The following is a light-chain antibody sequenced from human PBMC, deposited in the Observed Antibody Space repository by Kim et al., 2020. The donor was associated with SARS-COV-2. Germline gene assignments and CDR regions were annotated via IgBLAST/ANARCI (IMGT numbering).Light chain of an antibody. V-gene: IGLV3-1*01. Sequence: VSPGPTASITCSGDKLGDKYACWYQQKPGQSPVLVIYQDSKRPSGIPERFSGSNSGNTATLTIRGTQAMDEADYYCQAWDSSTAVFGGGTQLTVL. CDR1: KLGDKY. CDR3: QAWDSSTAV. CDR2: QDS. J-gene: IGLJ2*01.